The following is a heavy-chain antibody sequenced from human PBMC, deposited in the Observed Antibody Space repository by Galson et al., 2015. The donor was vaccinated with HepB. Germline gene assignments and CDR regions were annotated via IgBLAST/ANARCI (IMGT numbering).Heavy chain of an antibody. D-gene: IGHD2-2*03. CDR2: ISYDGSNK. Sequence: SLRLSCAASGFTFSSYAMHWVRQAPGKGLEWVAVISYDGSNKYYADSVKGRFTISRDNAKNSLYLQMNSLRAEDTAVYYCARVNGYCSRSSCYWYYSDYWGQGTLVTVSS. CDR1: GFTFSSYA. CDR3: ARVNGYCSRSSCYWYYSDY. J-gene: IGHJ4*02. V-gene: IGHV3-30-3*01.